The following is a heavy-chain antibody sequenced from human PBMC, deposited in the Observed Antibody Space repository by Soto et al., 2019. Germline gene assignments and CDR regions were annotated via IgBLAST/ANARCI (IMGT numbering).Heavy chain of an antibody. Sequence: EVQLVESGGGLVQPGGSLRLSCAASGFAFSSYWMQWVRQVPGKGPVWVSRISSDGRNTTYADPVKGRFTISRDNAKNTLHLQMTSLIDDDTAVYYCIKASTVTGVGGYRWGQGTLVTVSS. CDR1: GFAFSSYW. V-gene: IGHV3-74*03. CDR3: IKASTVTGVGGYR. CDR2: ISSDGRNT. D-gene: IGHD6-19*01. J-gene: IGHJ5*02.